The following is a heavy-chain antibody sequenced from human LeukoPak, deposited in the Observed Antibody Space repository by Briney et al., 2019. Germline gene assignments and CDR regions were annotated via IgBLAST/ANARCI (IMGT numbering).Heavy chain of an antibody. J-gene: IGHJ4*02. CDR2: IYPGDSDT. D-gene: IGHD3-16*02. Sequence: GESLKISCKGSGYSFTSYWIGWVRQMPGKGLEWMGIIYPGDSDTRYSPSFQGQVTISADKSISTAYLQWSSLKASDTAMYYCASQRYDYVWGSYREYYYWGQGTLVTVSS. CDR3: ASQRYDYVWGSYREYYY. V-gene: IGHV5-51*01. CDR1: GYSFTSYW.